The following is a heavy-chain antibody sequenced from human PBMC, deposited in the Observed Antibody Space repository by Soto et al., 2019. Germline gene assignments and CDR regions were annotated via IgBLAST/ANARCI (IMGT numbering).Heavy chain of an antibody. CDR2: ISGSGDIT. J-gene: IGHJ4*02. Sequence: PGGSLRLSCAASGFTFSRYAMSWVRQAPGKGLEWVSVISGSGDITYHAESVKGRFTVSRDNSKNTLYLQMNSLRADDTAVYYCAKDKESAVTTPRYLVYWGQGTLVTVSS. CDR3: AKDKESAVTTPRYLVY. D-gene: IGHD4-17*01. V-gene: IGHV3-23*01. CDR1: GFTFSRYA.